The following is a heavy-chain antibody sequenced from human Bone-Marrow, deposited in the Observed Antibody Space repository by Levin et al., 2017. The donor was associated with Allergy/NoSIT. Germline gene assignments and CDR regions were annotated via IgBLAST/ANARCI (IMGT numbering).Heavy chain of an antibody. CDR3: ATGLMSAFDI. CDR2: TTSDGGTT. CDR1: GSNFITYW. J-gene: IGHJ3*02. D-gene: IGHD2-8*01. Sequence: RAGGSLRLSCAASGSNFITYWMHWIRQTPGKGLAWVSGTTSDGGTTSYADSVKGRFTISRDNAKNMLYLQMNSLRAEDTAVYYCATGLMSAFDIWGQGTMVTVSS. V-gene: IGHV3-74*01.